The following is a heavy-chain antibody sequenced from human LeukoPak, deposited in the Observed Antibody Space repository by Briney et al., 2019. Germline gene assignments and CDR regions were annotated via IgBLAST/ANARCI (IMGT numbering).Heavy chain of an antibody. Sequence: SETLSLTCAVYGGSFSGYYWSWISQPPGKGMEWIGEINHSGSTNYNPSLKSRVTISVDTSKNQFSLKLSSVTAADTAVYYCARLGGYSYGYGYWGQGTLVTVSS. CDR3: ARLGGYSYGYGY. CDR1: GGSFSGYY. D-gene: IGHD5-18*01. CDR2: INHSGST. V-gene: IGHV4-34*01. J-gene: IGHJ4*02.